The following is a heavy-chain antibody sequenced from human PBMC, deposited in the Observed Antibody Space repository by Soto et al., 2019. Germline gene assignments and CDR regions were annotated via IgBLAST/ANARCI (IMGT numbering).Heavy chain of an antibody. CDR1: GGSISSGDYY. D-gene: IGHD3-9*01. J-gene: IGHJ4*02. CDR3: ARMGYYDIFRGPFDY. CDR2: IYYSGST. Sequence: SETLSLTCTVSGGSISSGDYYWSWIRQPPGKGLEWIGYIYYSGSTYYNPSLKSRVTISVDTSKNQFSLKLSSVTAADTAVYYCARMGYYDIFRGPFDYWGQGTLVTVSS. V-gene: IGHV4-30-4*01.